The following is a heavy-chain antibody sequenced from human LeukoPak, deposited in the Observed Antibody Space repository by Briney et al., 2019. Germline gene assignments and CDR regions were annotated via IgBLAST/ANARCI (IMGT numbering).Heavy chain of an antibody. J-gene: IGHJ6*02. V-gene: IGHV5-51*01. CDR1: GYSFTSYW. D-gene: IGHD5-12*01. CDR3: AILRSGYDRFAPHYYYGMDV. Sequence: GESLKISCKGSGYSFTSYWIGWVRQMPGKGLEWMGIIYPGDSDTRYSPSFQGQVTISADKSLSTAYLQWSSLKSSNTPMYYSAILRSGYDRFAPHYYYGMDVWGQGTTVTVSS. CDR2: IYPGDSDT.